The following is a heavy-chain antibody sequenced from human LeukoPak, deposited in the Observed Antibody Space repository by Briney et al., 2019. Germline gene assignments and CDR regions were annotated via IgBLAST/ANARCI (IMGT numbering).Heavy chain of an antibody. Sequence: ASVNVSCKASGYTFTGYYMHWVRQAPGQGLEWMGWINPNSGGTNYAQKFQGWVTMTRDTSISTAYMELSRLRSDDTAVYYCAREADIVATISPLDYWGQVTLVTVSS. CDR3: AREADIVATISPLDY. D-gene: IGHD5-12*01. J-gene: IGHJ4*02. V-gene: IGHV1-2*04. CDR1: GYTFTGYY. CDR2: INPNSGGT.